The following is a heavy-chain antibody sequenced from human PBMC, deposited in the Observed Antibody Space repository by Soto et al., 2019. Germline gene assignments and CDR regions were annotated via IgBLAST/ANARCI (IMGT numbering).Heavy chain of an antibody. CDR1: GGSISSDGSY. CDR2: IYYTGGT. V-gene: IGHV4-31*03. Sequence: QVQLQESGPGLVKTSQTLSLTCTVSGGSISSDGSYWSWIRQHPGKDLEWIAYIYYTGGTYTNPSLTSRVTISADTSKNQFSLKLKSVTAADTAVYFCARALVGSTVEGFEIWGQGTLVTVSS. J-gene: IGHJ3*02. D-gene: IGHD1-26*01. CDR3: ARALVGSTVEGFEI.